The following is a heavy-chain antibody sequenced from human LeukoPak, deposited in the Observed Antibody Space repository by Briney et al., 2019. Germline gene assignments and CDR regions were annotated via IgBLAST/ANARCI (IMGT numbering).Heavy chain of an antibody. CDR3: AKDRAAAAPMTY. J-gene: IGHJ4*02. V-gene: IGHV3-9*01. CDR1: GFTFDDYA. CDR2: ISWNSGSI. Sequence: GGSLRLSCAASGFTFDDYAMHWVRQAPGKGLEWVSGISWNSGSIGYADSVKGRFTISRDNSKNTLYLQMNSLRAGDTAVYYCAKDRAAAAPMTYWGQGTLVTVSS. D-gene: IGHD6-13*01.